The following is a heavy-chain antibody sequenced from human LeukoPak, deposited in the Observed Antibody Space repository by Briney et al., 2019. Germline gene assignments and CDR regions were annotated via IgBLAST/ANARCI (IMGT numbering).Heavy chain of an antibody. V-gene: IGHV3-15*01. CDR3: TTLHYYDSSGSAAFDI. CDR1: GFTFSNAW. J-gene: IGHJ3*02. CDR2: IKSKTVGGTT. Sequence: PGGSLRLSCAASGFTFSNAWMTWVRQAPGKGLEWVGRIKSKTVGGTTDYAAPVKDRFTISRDDSKNTLYLQMNSLETEDTAVYYCTTLHYYDSSGSAAFDIWGQGTMVAVSS. D-gene: IGHD3-22*01.